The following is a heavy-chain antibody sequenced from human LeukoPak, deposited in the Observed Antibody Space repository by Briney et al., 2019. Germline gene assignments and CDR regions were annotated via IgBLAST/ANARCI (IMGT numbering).Heavy chain of an antibody. Sequence: SETLSLTCTVSGGSISSYYWSWIRQPPGKGLEWIWYIYYSGSTNYNPSLKSRVTISVDTSKNQFSLKLSSVTAADTAVYYCARLRWELLPFSYYFDYWGQGTLVTVSS. CDR1: GGSISSYY. CDR3: ARLRWELLPFSYYFDY. CDR2: IYYSGST. J-gene: IGHJ4*02. V-gene: IGHV4-59*08. D-gene: IGHD1-26*01.